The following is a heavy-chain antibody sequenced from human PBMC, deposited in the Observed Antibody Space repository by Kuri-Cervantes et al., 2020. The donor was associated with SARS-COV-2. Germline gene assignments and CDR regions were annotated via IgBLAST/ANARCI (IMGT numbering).Heavy chain of an antibody. Sequence: ASVKVSCKASVGTFSSYAISWVRQAPGQGREWMGWISPYNHNTKYAEKLQGRVTMTTDTSTSTAYMELSSLRSEDTAVYYCARDRGQLGIGVYYYYYMDVWGKGTTVTVSS. CDR3: ARDRGQLGIGVYYYYYMDV. V-gene: IGHV1-18*01. J-gene: IGHJ6*03. CDR2: ISPYNHNT. D-gene: IGHD7-27*01. CDR1: VGTFSSYA.